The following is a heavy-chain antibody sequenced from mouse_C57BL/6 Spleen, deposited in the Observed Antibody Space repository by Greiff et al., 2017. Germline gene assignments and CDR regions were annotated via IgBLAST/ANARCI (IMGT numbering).Heavy chain of an antibody. V-gene: IGHV1-9*01. Sequence: QVQLKEPGAELMKPGASVKLSCKATGYTFTGYWIEWVKQRPGHGLEWIGVMLPGSGSTNDNEKFKGKATFTADTSSNTAYMQLSSLTTEDSAIYYCALTGSGYFDYWGQGTTLTVSS. CDR1: GYTFTGYW. D-gene: IGHD4-1*01. J-gene: IGHJ2*01. CDR2: MLPGSGST. CDR3: ALTGSGYFDY.